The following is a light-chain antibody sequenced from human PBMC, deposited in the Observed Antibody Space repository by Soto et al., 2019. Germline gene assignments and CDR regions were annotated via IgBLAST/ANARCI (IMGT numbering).Light chain of an antibody. J-gene: IGKJ3*01. CDR2: GAS. Sequence: EIVLTQCPGTLSLSPGERSTLSCRASQSVSSSYLAWYQQKPGQAPRLLIYGASSRATGIPDRFSGSGSGTDFTLTISRLEPEDFAVYYCQQGFTFGPGTKVDIK. V-gene: IGKV3-20*01. CDR1: QSVSSSY. CDR3: QQGFT.